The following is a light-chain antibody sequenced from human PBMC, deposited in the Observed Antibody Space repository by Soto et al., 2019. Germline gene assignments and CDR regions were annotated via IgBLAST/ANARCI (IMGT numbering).Light chain of an antibody. Sequence: QSALTQPPSASGSPGQSVTISCTGTSSDVGGYNYVSWYQQHPGKAPKLMIYEVSKRPSGVPDRFSGSKSGNTASLTVSGLQAEDEADYFCSSYVGSNIWVFGGGTKLTVL. J-gene: IGLJ3*02. V-gene: IGLV2-8*01. CDR1: SSDVGGYNY. CDR3: SSYVGSNIWV. CDR2: EVS.